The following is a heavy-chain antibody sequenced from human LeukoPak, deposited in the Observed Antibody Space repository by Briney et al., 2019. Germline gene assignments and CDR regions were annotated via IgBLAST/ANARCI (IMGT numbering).Heavy chain of an antibody. CDR3: ARPTSYDYVWGSYRLDY. CDR1: GFTFSSYG. J-gene: IGHJ4*02. D-gene: IGHD3-16*02. CDR2: IWYDGSNK. V-gene: IGHV3-33*01. Sequence: GALRLSCAAPGFTFSSYGMHWVRQAPGKGLEWVAVIWYDGSNKYYADSVKGRFTISRDNSKNTLYLQMNSLRAEDTAVYYCARPTSYDYVWGSYRLDYWGQGTLVTVSS.